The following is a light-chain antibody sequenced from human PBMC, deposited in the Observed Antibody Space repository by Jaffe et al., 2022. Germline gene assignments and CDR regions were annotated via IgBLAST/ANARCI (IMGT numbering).Light chain of an antibody. CDR1: SSDVGSYNL. CDR2: EGS. J-gene: IGLJ2*01. CDR3: CSYAGSSNPDVV. V-gene: IGLV2-23*01. Sequence: QSALTQPASVSGSPGQSITISCTGTSSDVGSYNLVSWYQQHPGKAPKLMIYEGSKRPSGVSNRFSGSKSGNTASLTISGLQAEDEADYYCCSYAGSSNPDVVFGGGTKLTVL.